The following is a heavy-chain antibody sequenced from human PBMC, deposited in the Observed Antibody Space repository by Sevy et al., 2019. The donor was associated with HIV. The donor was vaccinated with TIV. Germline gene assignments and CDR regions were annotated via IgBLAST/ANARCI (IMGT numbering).Heavy chain of an antibody. V-gene: IGHV5-51*01. D-gene: IGHD2-15*01. CDR2: IFPGNSDA. J-gene: IGHJ3*02. CDR3: VRGGHLPLDAFDI. Sequence: GESLKISCETSGYWFTSHWIGWVCRMPGKGLEWVGIIFPGNSDARYAQSFQGQVTSSVDKSISAAYLQWSSLKASDTAIYYCVRGGHLPLDAFDIWGQGTMVTVSS. CDR1: GYWFTSHW.